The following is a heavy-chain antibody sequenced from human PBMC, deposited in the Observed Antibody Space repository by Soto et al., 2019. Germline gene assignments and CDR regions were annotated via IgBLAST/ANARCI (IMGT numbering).Heavy chain of an antibody. D-gene: IGHD3-9*01. J-gene: IGHJ6*02. V-gene: IGHV4-30-4*01. CDR1: GGSISSGDYY. Sequence: SETLSLTCTVSGGSISSGDYYWSWIRQPPGKGLEWIGYIYYSGSTYYNPSLKSRVTISVDTSKNQFSLKLSSVTAADTAVYYCARDHYVYDILTGYGYYYGMDVWGQGTTVTVAS. CDR3: ARDHYVYDILTGYGYYYGMDV. CDR2: IYYSGST.